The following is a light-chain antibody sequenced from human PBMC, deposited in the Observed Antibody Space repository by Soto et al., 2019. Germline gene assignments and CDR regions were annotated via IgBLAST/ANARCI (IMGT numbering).Light chain of an antibody. CDR2: SND. J-gene: IGLJ2*01. Sequence: QAVVTQPPSASGTPGQRVTISCSGSSSNIGSDTVKWYQQLPGTAPKLLIYSNDQRPSGVPDRFSGSKSGTSASLAISGLQSEDEADYYCEAWDDSLNGVVFGGGTKLTVL. CDR1: SSNIGSDT. V-gene: IGLV1-44*01. CDR3: EAWDDSLNGVV.